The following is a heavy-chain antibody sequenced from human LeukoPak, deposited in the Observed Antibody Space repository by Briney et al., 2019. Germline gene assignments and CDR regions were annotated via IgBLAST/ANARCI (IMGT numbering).Heavy chain of an antibody. D-gene: IGHD5-18*01. CDR2: TYTSGST. J-gene: IGHJ3*02. CDR3: ARERVQGIQLWLPDLTNAFDI. V-gene: IGHV4-4*07. Sequence: SETLSLTCTVSGGSISSYYWSWIRQPAGKGLEWIGRTYTSGSTNYNPSLKSRVTMSVDTSKNQFSLKLSSVTAADTAVYYCARERVQGIQLWLPDLTNAFDIWGQGTMVTVSS. CDR1: GGSISSYY.